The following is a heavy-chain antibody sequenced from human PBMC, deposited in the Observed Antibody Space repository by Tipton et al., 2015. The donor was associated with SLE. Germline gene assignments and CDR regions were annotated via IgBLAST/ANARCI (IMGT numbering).Heavy chain of an antibody. CDR3: AREGLRFLHMDV. CDR2: IYYTGTT. Sequence: TLSLTCTVSGGSVTNYYWSWIRQPPGKGLEWIGYIYYTGTTSYNPSLKSRLIMTVDTSKNQFSLKLTSVTAADTAVYYCAREGLRFLHMDVWGRGTTVIVSS. CDR1: GGSVTNYY. D-gene: IGHD3-3*01. V-gene: IGHV4-59*02. J-gene: IGHJ6*04.